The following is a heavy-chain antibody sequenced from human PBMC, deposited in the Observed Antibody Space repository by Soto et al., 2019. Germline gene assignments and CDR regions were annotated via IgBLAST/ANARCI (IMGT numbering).Heavy chain of an antibody. J-gene: IGHJ4*02. CDR3: AKDGSHNFDC. CDR1: GFTFSHYA. Sequence: QVQLVESGGGVVQPGRSLRLSCAASGFTFSHYAMHWVRQAPGKGLEWVALMSYDGSNEYYADSVKGRFTISRDNSKNTRYLQMNSLRAEDTAVYSCAKDGSHNFDCWGQGTLVSVSS. CDR2: MSYDGSNE. V-gene: IGHV3-30*18. D-gene: IGHD1-26*01.